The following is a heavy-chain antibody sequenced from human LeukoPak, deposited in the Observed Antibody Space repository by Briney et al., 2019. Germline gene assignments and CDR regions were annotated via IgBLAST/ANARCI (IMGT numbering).Heavy chain of an antibody. J-gene: IGHJ3*02. Sequence: GRSLRLSCAASGFTFSSYAMHWVRQAPGKGLEWVAVISYDGSNKYYADSVKGRFTISRDNSKNTLYLQMNSLRAEDTAVNYCARDPQWLFTFDIWGQGTMVTVSS. CDR1: GFTFSSYA. CDR2: ISYDGSNK. CDR3: ARDPQWLFTFDI. V-gene: IGHV3-30-3*01. D-gene: IGHD6-19*01.